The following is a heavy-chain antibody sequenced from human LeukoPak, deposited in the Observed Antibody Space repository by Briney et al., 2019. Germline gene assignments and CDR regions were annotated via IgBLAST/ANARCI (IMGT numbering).Heavy chain of an antibody. CDR3: AREELQYLDY. D-gene: IGHD1-26*01. Sequence: GGSLRLSCAASGFTFSSYSMNWVRQAPGKGLEWVSSISSSSSYIYYADSVKGRFTISRDNAKNSLYLQMNSLRAEDAAVYYCAREELQYLDYWGQGTLVTVSS. V-gene: IGHV3-21*01. CDR2: ISSSSSYI. CDR1: GFTFSSYS. J-gene: IGHJ4*02.